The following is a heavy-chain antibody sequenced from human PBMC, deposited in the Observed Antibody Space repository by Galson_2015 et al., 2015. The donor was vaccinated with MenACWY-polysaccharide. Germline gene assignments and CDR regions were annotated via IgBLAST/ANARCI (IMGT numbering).Heavy chain of an antibody. D-gene: IGHD3-10*01. Sequence: SLRLSCAASGFTFSDYCMSWIRQAPGKGLEWISYISSSGGTTYYADSVRGRFTISRDNAKTSLYLQMNSLRAEDTAVYYCARDPHPPTMVRGVIYNWFDPWGQGTLVTVSS. CDR1: GFTFSDYC. V-gene: IGHV3-11*01. CDR3: ARDPHPPTMVRGVIYNWFDP. CDR2: ISSSGGTT. J-gene: IGHJ5*02.